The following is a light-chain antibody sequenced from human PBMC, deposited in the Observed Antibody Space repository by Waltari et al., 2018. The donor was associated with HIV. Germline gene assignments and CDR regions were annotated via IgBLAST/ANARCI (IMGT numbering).Light chain of an antibody. Sequence: GTLSCRATQAVNNNYLAWYQQKPGQAPRLLIYGASSRATGIPDRFSGGGSGTDFTLTISRLEPEDFAVYFCQQYGSSPYTFGQGTKLEIK. CDR3: QQYGSSPYT. CDR2: GAS. CDR1: QAVNNNY. V-gene: IGKV3-20*01. J-gene: IGKJ2*01.